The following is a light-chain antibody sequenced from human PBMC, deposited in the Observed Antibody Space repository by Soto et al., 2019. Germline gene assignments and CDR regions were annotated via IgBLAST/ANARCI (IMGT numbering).Light chain of an antibody. J-gene: IGKJ5*01. CDR1: RSIGNN. V-gene: IGKV1-39*01. CDR2: AAS. CDR3: QQSFSPHIA. Sequence: EIPVTQSPTSLSASVGDRVTITCRASRSIGNNLNWYQQRPGKAPQLLIYAASSLQSGVPSRFSGSTSGTDFTLTINGLQPEDFATYYCQQSFSPHIAFGQGTRL.